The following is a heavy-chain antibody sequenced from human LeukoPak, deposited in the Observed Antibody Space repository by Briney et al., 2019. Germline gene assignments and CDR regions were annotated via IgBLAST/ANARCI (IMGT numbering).Heavy chain of an antibody. J-gene: IGHJ4*02. CDR2: IYPGDADT. Sequence: GESLKISCKGSGYSFTSYWIGWVRQMPGEGLEWMGIIYPGDADTRHSPSFQGQVTISADQSHSTAYMQWSSLQASDTAMYYCARHVDDQWNDLDYWGQGTLVTVS. CDR1: GYSFTSYW. D-gene: IGHD1-1*01. CDR3: ARHVDDQWNDLDY. V-gene: IGHV5-51*01.